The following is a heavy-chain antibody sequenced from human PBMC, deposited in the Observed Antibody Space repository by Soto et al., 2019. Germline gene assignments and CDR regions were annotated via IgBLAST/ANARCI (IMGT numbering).Heavy chain of an antibody. CDR1: GASITSHY. D-gene: IGHD4-17*01. V-gene: IGHV4-59*10. Sequence: SETLSLTCSVSGASITSHYWNWIRQSAGEGLQWIGRVYARGATNYNPSLKSRVTISGDTSKNQFTLKLTSVTAADTAVYYCARSSGDDFFYYGMDVWGHGTTVTVSS. J-gene: IGHJ6*02. CDR2: VYARGAT. CDR3: ARSSGDDFFYYGMDV.